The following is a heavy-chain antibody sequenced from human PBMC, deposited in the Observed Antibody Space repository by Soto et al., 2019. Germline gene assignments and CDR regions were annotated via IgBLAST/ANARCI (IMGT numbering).Heavy chain of an antibody. CDR3: AKDGPGGAIAAAGYFDY. V-gene: IGHV3-30*18. CDR2: ISYDGSNK. D-gene: IGHD6-13*01. CDR1: GFTFSSYG. Sequence: GGSLRLSCAASGFTFSSYGMHWVRQAPGKGLEWVAVISYDGSNKYYADSVKGRFTISRDNSKNTLYLQMNSLRAEDTAVYYCAKDGPGGAIAAAGYFDYWGQGTLVTVSS. J-gene: IGHJ4*02.